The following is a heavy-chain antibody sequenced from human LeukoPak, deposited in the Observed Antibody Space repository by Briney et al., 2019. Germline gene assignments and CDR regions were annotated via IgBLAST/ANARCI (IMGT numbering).Heavy chain of an antibody. D-gene: IGHD3-22*01. V-gene: IGHV3-23*01. CDR3: SVMHRYYDGSGYWVQ. Sequence: GGPLRLTCNASGFTFSNYAMSWVRQAPGKGLEGVSGSSTNGGSTSYADSVKGRLTISRNNPGNMLYMEMSSLRAEDTAVYYCSVMHRYYDGSGYWVQWGQGTLVTVSS. J-gene: IGHJ4*02. CDR2: SSTNGGST. CDR1: GFTFSNYA.